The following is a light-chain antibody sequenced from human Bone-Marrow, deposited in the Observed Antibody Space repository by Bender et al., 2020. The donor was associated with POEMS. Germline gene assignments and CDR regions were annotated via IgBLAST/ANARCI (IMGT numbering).Light chain of an antibody. Sequence: SYVLTQPSSVSVSPGQTARITCPGDVLATSYARWYQQKPGQAPVLVVYDDSDRPSGIPERFSGSNSGAERYLTISSLQSEDEADYYCQTWDTGIQGVFGGGTKLTVL. V-gene: IGLV3-27*01. CDR1: VLATSY. J-gene: IGLJ2*01. CDR3: QTWDTGIQGV. CDR2: DDS.